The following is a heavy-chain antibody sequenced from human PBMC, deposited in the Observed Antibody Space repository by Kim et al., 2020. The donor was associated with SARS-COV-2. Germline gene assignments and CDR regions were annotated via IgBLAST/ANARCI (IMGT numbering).Heavy chain of an antibody. CDR2: VSFAGTNI. V-gene: IGHV3-30-3*01. J-gene: IGHJ4*02. Sequence: GGSLRLSCAASGFTFGSYALHWVRQAPGKGLEWVAVVSFAGTNIYYADSVKGRFTISRDNSKNTLYLHMNTLRTEDTAVYFCARESDDRGGYLDFWGQGTLVTVSS. CDR1: GFTFGSYA. CDR3: ARESDDRGGYLDF. D-gene: IGHD3-22*01.